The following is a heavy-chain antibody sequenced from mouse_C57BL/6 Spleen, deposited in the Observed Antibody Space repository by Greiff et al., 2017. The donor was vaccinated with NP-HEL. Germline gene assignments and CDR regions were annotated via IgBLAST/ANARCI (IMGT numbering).Heavy chain of an antibody. Sequence: VQLQQPGAELVMPGASVKLSCKASGYTFTSYWMHWVKQRPGQGLEWIGEIDPSDSYTNYNQKFKGKSTLTVDKSSSTAYMQLSSLTSEDSAVYYCARNTLGNLYFDVWGTGTTVTVSS. J-gene: IGHJ1*03. V-gene: IGHV1-69*01. CDR1: GYTFTSYW. D-gene: IGHD5-1-1*01. CDR2: IDPSDSYT. CDR3: ARNTLGNLYFDV.